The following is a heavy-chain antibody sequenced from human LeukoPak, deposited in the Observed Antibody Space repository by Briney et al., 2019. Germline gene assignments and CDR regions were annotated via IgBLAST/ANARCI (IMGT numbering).Heavy chain of an antibody. CDR3: ARDPVSKGQYYDILTGRLRGDAFDI. CDR2: IIPIFGTA. V-gene: IGHV1-69*06. J-gene: IGHJ3*02. Sequence: GASVKVSCKASGGTFSNYAISWVRQAPGQGLEWMGGIIPIFGTANYAQKFRGRVTITADKSTRTAYMELSSLRSEDTAVYCCARDPVSKGQYYDILTGRLRGDAFDIWGQGTMVTVSS. CDR1: GGTFSNYA. D-gene: IGHD3-9*01.